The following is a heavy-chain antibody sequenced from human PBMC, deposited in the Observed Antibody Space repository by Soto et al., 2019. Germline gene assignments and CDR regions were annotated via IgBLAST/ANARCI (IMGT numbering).Heavy chain of an antibody. CDR2: VRSDGTSI. D-gene: IGHD6-19*01. Sequence: GGSLRLSCAASGFTFSEYWMHWVCQAPGKGLVWVARVRSDGTSISYADSVNGRFTISRDNAKSTLYLQMNSLRSEDTAMYYCARGSVAALDFWGQGTLVTVSS. J-gene: IGHJ4*02. V-gene: IGHV3-74*01. CDR3: ARGSVAALDF. CDR1: GFTFSEYW.